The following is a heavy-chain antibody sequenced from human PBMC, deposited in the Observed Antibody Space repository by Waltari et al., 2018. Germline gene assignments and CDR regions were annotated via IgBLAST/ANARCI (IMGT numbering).Heavy chain of an antibody. CDR1: GGSFSGYY. J-gene: IGHJ5*02. Sequence: QVQLQQWGAGLLKPSETLSLTCAVYGGSFSGYYWSWIRQPPGKGLEWIGEINHSGRTNYNPSLKSRVTISVDTSKNQFSLKLSSVTAADTAVYYCARARHIVVVTAIPAHWFDPWGQGTLVTVSS. CDR2: INHSGRT. CDR3: ARARHIVVVTAIPAHWFDP. D-gene: IGHD2-21*02. V-gene: IGHV4-34*01.